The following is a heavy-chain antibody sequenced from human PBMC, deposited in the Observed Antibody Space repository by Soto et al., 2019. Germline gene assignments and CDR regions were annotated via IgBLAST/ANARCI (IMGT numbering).Heavy chain of an antibody. Sequence: EVRLVESGGGLVRPGGSLRLSCVGSGFGFSSYSMHWVRQAPGKGLEWVSSITSVGTYVYYADSVEGRFTISRDNAKQSVYLEMSGLRVEDTAIYYCVRDPSTTIFGVVPFMDVWGQGTTVTVS. V-gene: IGHV3-21*02. CDR2: ITSVGTYV. J-gene: IGHJ6*02. D-gene: IGHD3-3*01. CDR1: GFGFSSYS. CDR3: VRDPSTTIFGVVPFMDV.